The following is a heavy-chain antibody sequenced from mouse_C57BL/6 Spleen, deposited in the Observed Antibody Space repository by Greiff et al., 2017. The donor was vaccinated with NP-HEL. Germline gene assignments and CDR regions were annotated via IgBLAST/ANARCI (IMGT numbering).Heavy chain of an antibody. D-gene: IGHD1-1*01. CDR2: IYPGDGDT. J-gene: IGHJ3*01. V-gene: IGHV1-82*01. CDR1: GYAFSSSW. Sequence: VQLQQSGPELVKPGASVKISCKASGYAFSSSWMNWVKQRPGKGLEWIGRIYPGDGDTNYNGKFKGKATLTADKSSSTAYMQLSSLTSEDSAVYFCARDYDGSSYAFFAYWGQGTLVTVSA. CDR3: ARDYDGSSYAFFAY.